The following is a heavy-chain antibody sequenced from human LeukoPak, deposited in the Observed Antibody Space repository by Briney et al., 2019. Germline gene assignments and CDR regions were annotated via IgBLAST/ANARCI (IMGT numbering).Heavy chain of an antibody. Sequence: GASVKVSCKASGYIFTKYVVHWVRQAPGQRPEWMGWIKAGNGDTKYSQNFQDRLTITWDTSASTVCMELSSLTSEDTALYYCARDDCGDTCYPGGYWGQGTLVTVSS. D-gene: IGHD2-21*01. CDR2: IKAGNGDT. V-gene: IGHV1-3*01. J-gene: IGHJ4*02. CDR3: ARDDCGDTCYPGGY. CDR1: GYIFTKYV.